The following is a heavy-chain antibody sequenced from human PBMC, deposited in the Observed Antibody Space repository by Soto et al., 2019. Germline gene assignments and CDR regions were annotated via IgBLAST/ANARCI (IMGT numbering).Heavy chain of an antibody. D-gene: IGHD2-2*02. CDR1: GGTFSSYA. CDR2: IIPIFGTA. CDR3: ARTRGRTGVVXVPAAIRGSRYYYGMDV. V-gene: IGHV1-69*13. J-gene: IGHJ6*02. Sequence: SVKVSCKASGGTFSSYAISWVRQAPGQGLEWMGGIIPIFGTANYAQKFQGRVTITADESTSTAYMELSSLRSEDTAVYYCARTRGRTGVVXVPAAIRGSRYYYGMDVWGQGTTVTVSS.